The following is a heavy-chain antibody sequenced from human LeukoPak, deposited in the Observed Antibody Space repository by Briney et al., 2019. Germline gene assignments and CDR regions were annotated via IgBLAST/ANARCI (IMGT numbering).Heavy chain of an antibody. CDR3: ARHVQDYNFWSGYVTFFDS. J-gene: IGHJ4*02. D-gene: IGHD3-3*01. CDR2: IYHSGST. Sequence: SETLSLTCTVSGGSISSGGYYWSWIRQPPGKGLEWIGYIYHSGSTYYNPSLKSRVTISVDRSKNQFSLKLSSVTAPDTAVYYCARHVQDYNFWSGYVTFFDSWGQGTLVTVSS. V-gene: IGHV4-30-2*01. CDR1: GGSISSGGYY.